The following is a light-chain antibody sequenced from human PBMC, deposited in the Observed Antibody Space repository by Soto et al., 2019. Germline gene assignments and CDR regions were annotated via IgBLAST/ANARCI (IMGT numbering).Light chain of an antibody. CDR1: QSLLHSNGYNY. V-gene: IGKV2-28*01. J-gene: IGKJ4*01. Sequence: DLVITQSPLSLPVTPGEPASISCRSSQSLLHSNGYNYLDWYLQKPGQSPQLLIYLGSNRASGVPDRFSGSGSGTDFTLKISRVEADDVGVYYCMQALQTPLTFGVGTKVEIK. CDR2: LGS. CDR3: MQALQTPLT.